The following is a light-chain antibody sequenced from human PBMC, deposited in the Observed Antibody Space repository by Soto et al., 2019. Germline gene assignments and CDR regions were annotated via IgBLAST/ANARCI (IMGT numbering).Light chain of an antibody. CDR3: QQYGNWPPWT. Sequence: IVMTQSPDTLTVSPGETVTLSCRASQSLSDNLAWYQQKTGQPPRLLIFRASTRASGIPARFSGGGSGKEFTLTISRLQSEEFAVYYCQQYGNWPPWTFGPGTKVDIK. CDR1: QSLSDN. CDR2: RAS. J-gene: IGKJ1*01. V-gene: IGKV3-15*01.